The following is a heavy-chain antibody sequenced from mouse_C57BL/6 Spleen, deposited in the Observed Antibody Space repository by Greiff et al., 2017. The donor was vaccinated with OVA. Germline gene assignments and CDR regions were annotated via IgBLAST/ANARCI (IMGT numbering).Heavy chain of an antibody. CDR3: ARVAEGYFDY. J-gene: IGHJ2*01. Sequence: QVQLQQPGPELVMPGASVKLSCKASGYTFTSYWMHWVQQRPGQGLEWIGEIAPSDSYTNYNQKFKGKSTLTVDNSSSTAYMQLSSLTSEYSAVYYCARVAEGYFDYRGQGTTLTVSA. CDR2: IAPSDSYT. CDR1: GYTFTSYW. V-gene: IGHV1-69*01.